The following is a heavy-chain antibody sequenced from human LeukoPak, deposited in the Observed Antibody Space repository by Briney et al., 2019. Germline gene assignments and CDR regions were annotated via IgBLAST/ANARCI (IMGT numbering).Heavy chain of an antibody. V-gene: IGHV3-23*01. CDR3: ANEEVPNDY. D-gene: IGHD4/OR15-4a*01. J-gene: IGHJ4*02. CDR1: GFTFSSYA. CDR2: ISISGDVT. Sequence: GGSLRLSCAGSGFTFSSYAMTWVRQAPGKGLEWVSGISISGDVTYYADSVQGRFIISRDNSKNTVYLQMDSLRVDDTAVYYCANEEVPNDYWGQGTLVTVSS.